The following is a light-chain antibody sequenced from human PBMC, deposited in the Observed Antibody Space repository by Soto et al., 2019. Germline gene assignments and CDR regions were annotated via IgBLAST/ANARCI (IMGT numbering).Light chain of an antibody. CDR1: SSDVGGYNY. CDR3: CSYVGSYSYV. Sequence: QSALTQPRSVSGSPGQSVTISCTGTSSDVGGYNYVSWHQQHPGKAPKLMIYDVTKRPSEVPDRFSGSKSGNTASLTISGLQAEDEADYYCCSYVGSYSYVFGTGTKLTVL. V-gene: IGLV2-11*01. J-gene: IGLJ1*01. CDR2: DVT.